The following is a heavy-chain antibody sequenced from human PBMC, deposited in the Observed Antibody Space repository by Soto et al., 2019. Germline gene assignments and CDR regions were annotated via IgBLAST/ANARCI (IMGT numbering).Heavy chain of an antibody. CDR1: GGSISSYY. D-gene: IGHD3-3*01. V-gene: IGHV4-59*01. CDR3: ARSLRFLEWLTFDP. J-gene: IGHJ5*02. Sequence: SETLSLTCTVSGGSISSYYWSWIRQPPGKGLEWIGYIYYSGSTNYNPSLKSRVTISVDTSKNQFSLKLSSVTAADTAVYYCARSLRFLEWLTFDPWGQGTLVTVS. CDR2: IYYSGST.